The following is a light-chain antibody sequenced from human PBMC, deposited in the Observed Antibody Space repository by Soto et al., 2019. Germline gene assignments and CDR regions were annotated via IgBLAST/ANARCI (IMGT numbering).Light chain of an antibody. J-gene: IGLJ3*02. CDR3: QSYDSDLSAWV. Sequence: QSVLTQPPSVSGAPGQRVSISCTGSTSNIGAPYDVHWYQHLPGTAPKLLIYGDNNRPSGVPDRFSGSKSGTSASLAITGLQSEDEAAYYCQSYDSDLSAWVFGGGTKLTVL. CDR1: TSNIGAPYD. V-gene: IGLV1-40*01. CDR2: GDN.